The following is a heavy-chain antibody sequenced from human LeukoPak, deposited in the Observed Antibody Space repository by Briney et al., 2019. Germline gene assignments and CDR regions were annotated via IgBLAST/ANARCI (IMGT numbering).Heavy chain of an antibody. V-gene: IGHV3-7*01. Sequence: GGSLRLSCAASGFTFSSYWMSWVRQAPGKGLEWVANIKQDGSVKYYVDSVKGRFTISRDNAKNSLYLQMNSLRAEDTAVYYCARVVWFGEPPSLGWFDPWGQGTLVTVSS. CDR3: ARVVWFGEPPSLGWFDP. CDR1: GFTFSSYW. D-gene: IGHD3-10*01. J-gene: IGHJ5*02. CDR2: IKQDGSVK.